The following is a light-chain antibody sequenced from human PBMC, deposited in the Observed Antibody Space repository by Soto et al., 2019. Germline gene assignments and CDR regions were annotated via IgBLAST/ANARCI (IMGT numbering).Light chain of an antibody. V-gene: IGKV1-39*01. CDR3: QQGYDTPAT. CDR2: AAS. CDR1: QSISMY. J-gene: IGKJ4*01. Sequence: DIQMTQSPSSLSASVVDRVTITCLASQSISMYLNWYQQKPGKAPKLLIYAASSLQSGAPSRFSGSGSGTDFTFIISSLQPEDFATYYCQQGYDTPATFGGGTKVDIK.